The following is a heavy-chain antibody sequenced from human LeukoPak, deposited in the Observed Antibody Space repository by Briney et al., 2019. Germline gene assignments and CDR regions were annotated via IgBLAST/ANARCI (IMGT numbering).Heavy chain of an antibody. CDR1: GGSISSYY. Sequence: SETLSLTCTVSGGSISSYYWSWIRQPPGKGLEWIGYIYYSGSTNYNPSLKSRVTISVDTSKNQFSLKLSSVTAADTAVYYCARVGYCSGGSCYGGVDYWGQGTLVTVSS. V-gene: IGHV4-59*01. CDR2: IYYSGST. CDR3: ARVGYCSGGSCYGGVDY. J-gene: IGHJ4*02. D-gene: IGHD2-15*01.